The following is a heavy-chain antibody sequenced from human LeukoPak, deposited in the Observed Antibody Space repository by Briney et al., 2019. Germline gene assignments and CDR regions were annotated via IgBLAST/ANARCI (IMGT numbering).Heavy chain of an antibody. CDR3: ARYHTSGVYFDY. Sequence: SETLSLTCTVSGXSINSGDYHWSWIRQPPGKGLEWIGYIYYSGRTYYKPSLKSRVTISVDSSKNQFSLKLSSVIAADTAVYYCARYHTSGVYFDYWGQGTLVTVSS. J-gene: IGHJ4*02. D-gene: IGHD3-10*01. V-gene: IGHV4-30-4*01. CDR1: GXSINSGDYH. CDR2: IYYSGRT.